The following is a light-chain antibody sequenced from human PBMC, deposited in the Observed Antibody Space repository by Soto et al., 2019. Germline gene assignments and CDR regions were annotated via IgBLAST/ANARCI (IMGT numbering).Light chain of an antibody. CDR2: DAS. J-gene: IGKJ3*01. CDR1: QGISSA. Sequence: AIQLTRSPSSLSASVGDRVTITCRASQGISSALAWYQQKPGQAPKLLIYDASSLESGVPSRFSGSGSGTDFTLTISSLQPEDFATYYCQQFNSYPRTFGPGTKVDIK. CDR3: QQFNSYPRT. V-gene: IGKV1-13*02.